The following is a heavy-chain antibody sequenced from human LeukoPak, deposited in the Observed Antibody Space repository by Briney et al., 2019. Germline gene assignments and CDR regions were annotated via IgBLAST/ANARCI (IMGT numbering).Heavy chain of an antibody. CDR1: GFTVSSNY. CDR2: IYSGGST. D-gene: IGHD2-2*01. CDR3: ARAEFQPLAGGYDY. Sequence: GGSLRLSCAASGFTVSSNYMSWVRQAPGKGLEWVSVIYSGGSTYYADSVKGRFTISRDNSKNTLYLQMNSLRAEDTAVYYCARAEFQPLAGGYDYWGQGTLVTVSS. J-gene: IGHJ4*02. V-gene: IGHV3-66*02.